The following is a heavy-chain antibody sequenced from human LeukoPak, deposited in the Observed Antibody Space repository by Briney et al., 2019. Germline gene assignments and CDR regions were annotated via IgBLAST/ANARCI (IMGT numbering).Heavy chain of an antibody. D-gene: IGHD2-15*01. CDR2: INTRSYI. V-gene: IGHV3-21*01. CDR1: GFTFSSYA. CDR3: AREGGYCYGGSCRWFDS. Sequence: GGSLRLSCAASGFTFSSYAMSWVRQAPGKGLEWVSSINTRSYIYYADSVNGRFTISRDDAKNSLYLQMNSLTAEDTAVYYCAREGGYCYGGSCRWFDSWGQGTLVTVSS. J-gene: IGHJ5*01.